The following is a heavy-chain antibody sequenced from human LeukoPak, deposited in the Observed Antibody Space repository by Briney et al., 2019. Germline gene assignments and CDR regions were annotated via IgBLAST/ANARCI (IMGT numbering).Heavy chain of an antibody. V-gene: IGHV4-39*01. J-gene: IGHJ4*02. D-gene: IGHD3-16*01. CDR2: IYYSGST. Sequence: SETLSLTCTVSGGSISSSSYHWPWTPQPPGKGLEWIGSIYYSGSTYYNPSLKSRVTISVDTYKNQFSLTLSSVTAADTAVYYCAGQLSEGEPLFDYWGQGTLVTVSS. CDR1: GGSISSSSYH. CDR3: AGQLSEGEPLFDY.